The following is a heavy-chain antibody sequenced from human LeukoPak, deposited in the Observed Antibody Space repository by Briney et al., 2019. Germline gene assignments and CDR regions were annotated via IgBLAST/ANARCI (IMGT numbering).Heavy chain of an antibody. J-gene: IGHJ4*02. CDR2: ISGSGT. Sequence: GGSLRLSCAASGFTFTNYAMSWVRQAPGKGLEWVSAISGSGTYFADSVKGRFTISRDNSKNTLFLQMNSLRAEDTAVYYCATQNGRNYYGSGSYADYWGQGTLVTVSS. D-gene: IGHD3-10*01. CDR3: ATQNGRNYYGSGSYADY. V-gene: IGHV3-23*01. CDR1: GFTFTNYA.